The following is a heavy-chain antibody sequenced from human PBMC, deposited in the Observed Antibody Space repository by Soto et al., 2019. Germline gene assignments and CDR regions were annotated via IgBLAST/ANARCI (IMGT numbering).Heavy chain of an antibody. Sequence: QVQLVQSGAEVKKPGASVKVSCKASGYTFTSYGISWVRQAPGQGLEWMGWISAYNGNTNYAQKLQGRVTMTTDTSTSTADMELRSLISDDTAVYYWARVASGRQNYYYGMDVWGQGTTVTVSS. CDR1: GYTFTSYG. CDR2: ISAYNGNT. CDR3: ARVASGRQNYYYGMDV. J-gene: IGHJ6*02. V-gene: IGHV1-18*01. D-gene: IGHD3-10*01.